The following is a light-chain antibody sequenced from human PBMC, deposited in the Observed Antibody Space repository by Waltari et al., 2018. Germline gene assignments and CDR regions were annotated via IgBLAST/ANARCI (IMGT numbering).Light chain of an antibody. CDR3: QQYNSYSWT. J-gene: IGKJ1*01. CDR1: QSISSW. CDR2: KAS. V-gene: IGKV1-5*03. Sequence: DIQMNQSPSTLSASVADRVTITCRASQSISSWLALYQQKPGKAHQLLIYKASSLESGVPSRFSDSGSGTEFTLTISSLQPDEFATYYCQQYNSYSWTFGQGTNVEIK.